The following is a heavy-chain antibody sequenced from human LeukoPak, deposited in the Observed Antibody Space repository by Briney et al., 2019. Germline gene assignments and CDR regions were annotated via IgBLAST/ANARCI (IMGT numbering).Heavy chain of an antibody. CDR3: ARVGNWIGGPEMELVVVNPGDGEIDY. D-gene: IGHD3-22*01. CDR1: GGSISSSSYY. Sequence: SETLSLTCTVSGGSISSSSYYWGWIRQPPGKGLEWIGSIYYSGSTYYNPSLKSRVTISVDTSKNQFSLKLSSVTAADTAVYYCARVGNWIGGPEMELVVVNPGDGEIDYWGQGTLVTVSS. J-gene: IGHJ4*02. CDR2: IYYSGST. V-gene: IGHV4-39*07.